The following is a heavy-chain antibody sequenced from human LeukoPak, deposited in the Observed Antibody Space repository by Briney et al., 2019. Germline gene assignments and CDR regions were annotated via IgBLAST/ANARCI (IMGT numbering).Heavy chain of an antibody. CDR3: ARGPPFGESDY. J-gene: IGHJ4*02. Sequence: GASVKVSCKASGFTFTDYYLHWVRQAPGQGLEWMGWINPNSGGTNYAQRFQGRVTMTRDTSISAAYTEFSGVTSDDTAVYYCARGPPFGESDYWGQGTLVVVSS. CDR2: INPNSGGT. D-gene: IGHD3-10*01. CDR1: GFTFTDYY. V-gene: IGHV1-2*02.